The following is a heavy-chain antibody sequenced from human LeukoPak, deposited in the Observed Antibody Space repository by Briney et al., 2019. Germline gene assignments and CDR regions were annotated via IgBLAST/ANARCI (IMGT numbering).Heavy chain of an antibody. V-gene: IGHV3-30*02. D-gene: IGHD2-2*01. CDR1: GFTFSSYG. J-gene: IGHJ3*01. Sequence: GRSLRLSCAASGFTFSSYGMHWVRQAPGKGLEWVAFIRYDGSNKYYEDSVKGRYTISRDNSKNTLYLQMNSLRAEDTAVYYCAKIVGYCSSTSCSAWGQGTMVTVSS. CDR3: AKIVGYCSSTSCSA. CDR2: IRYDGSNK.